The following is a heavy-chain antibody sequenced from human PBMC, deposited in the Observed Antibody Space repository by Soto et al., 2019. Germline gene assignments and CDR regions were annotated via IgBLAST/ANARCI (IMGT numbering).Heavy chain of an antibody. J-gene: IGHJ5*02. CDR2: ISSSGSTI. V-gene: IGHV3-48*03. D-gene: IGHD3-10*01. Sequence: GGSLRLSCAASGFTFSSYEMNWVRQAPGKGLEWVSYISSSGSTIYYADSVKGRFTISRDNAKNSLYLQMNSLRAEDTAVYYCARVAEFGNWFDPWGQGTLVTVSS. CDR3: ARVAEFGNWFDP. CDR1: GFTFSSYE.